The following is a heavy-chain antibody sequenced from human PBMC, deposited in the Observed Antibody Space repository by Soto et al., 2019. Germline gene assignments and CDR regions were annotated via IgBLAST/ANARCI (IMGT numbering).Heavy chain of an antibody. Sequence: SETLSLTCTVSCGSISRSIYYWGWIRQPPGKGLEWMGSIYYSGSTDYNPSLKSRVTISVDTSKNQFSLKLSSVTAADTAVYYCARSRPDYGNRLDVWGQGTTVTVSS. CDR2: IYYSGST. J-gene: IGHJ6*02. CDR3: ARSRPDYGNRLDV. CDR1: CGSISRSIYY. V-gene: IGHV4-39*01. D-gene: IGHD3-16*01.